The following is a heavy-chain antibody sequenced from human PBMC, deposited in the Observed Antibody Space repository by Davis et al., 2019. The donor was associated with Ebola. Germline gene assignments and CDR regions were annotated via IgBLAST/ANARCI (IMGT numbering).Heavy chain of an antibody. CDR1: GNSISGSDYY. Sequence: PGGSLRLSCTVSGNSISGSDYYWGWIRQPPGKGLEWIGNFYYSVATYYSPSLKSRATISVDTSKNQFSLKLNSVTAADTAVYYCARLRGFYYDSRGYGRDWYFDLWGRGTLVTVSS. CDR3: ARLRGFYYDSRGYGRDWYFDL. J-gene: IGHJ2*01. D-gene: IGHD3-22*01. V-gene: IGHV4-39*07. CDR2: FYYSVAT.